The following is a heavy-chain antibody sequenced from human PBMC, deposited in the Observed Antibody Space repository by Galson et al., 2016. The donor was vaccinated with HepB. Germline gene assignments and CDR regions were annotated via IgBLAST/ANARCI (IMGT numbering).Heavy chain of an antibody. CDR1: GASLSSSYY. Sequence: SETLSRTCTVSGASLSSSYYWVWIRQTPGKGLEWLGSITNSGTGIYNPSLKSPVSISLDTPKNPFSLRLTSVTAAEAAVYYCVKDVGPRQGGFDPWGQGALVTVSS. D-gene: IGHD1-26*01. CDR3: VKDVGPRQGGFDP. V-gene: IGHV4-39*07. J-gene: IGHJ5*02. CDR2: ITNSGTG.